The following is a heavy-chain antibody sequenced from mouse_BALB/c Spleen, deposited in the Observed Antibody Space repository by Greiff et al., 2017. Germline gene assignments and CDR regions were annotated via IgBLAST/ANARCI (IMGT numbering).Heavy chain of an antibody. D-gene: IGHD2-1*01. V-gene: IGHV1-5*01. CDR1: GYSFTSYW. J-gene: IGHJ4*01. Sequence: VHVKQSGTVLARPGASVKMSCKASGYSFTSYWMHWVKQRPGQGLEWIGAIYPGNSDTSYNQKFKGKAKLTAVTSASTAYMELSSLTNEDSAVYYCTNYGNGYAMDYWGQGTSVTVSS. CDR3: TNYGNGYAMDY. CDR2: IYPGNSDT.